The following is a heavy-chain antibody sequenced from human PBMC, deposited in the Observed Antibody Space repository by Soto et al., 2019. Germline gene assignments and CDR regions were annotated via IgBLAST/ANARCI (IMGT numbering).Heavy chain of an antibody. Sequence: ASVKVSCKASGYTFTSYGISWVRQAPGKGLEGMGWISAYNGNTNYAQKLQGRVTMTTDTSTSTAYMELRSLRSDDTAVYYCAREEISYCGGDCYSYWFDPWGQGTLVTVSS. V-gene: IGHV1-18*01. D-gene: IGHD2-21*02. CDR2: ISAYNGNT. J-gene: IGHJ5*02. CDR3: AREEISYCGGDCYSYWFDP. CDR1: GYTFTSYG.